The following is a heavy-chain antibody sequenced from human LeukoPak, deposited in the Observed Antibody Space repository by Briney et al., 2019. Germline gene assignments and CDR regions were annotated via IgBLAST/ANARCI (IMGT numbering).Heavy chain of an antibody. V-gene: IGHV1-3*01. D-gene: IGHD3-3*01. J-gene: IGHJ4*02. CDR2: INAGNGNT. Sequence: ASVTVSCKASGDTFTGYAMHWVRQAPGQRLEWMGWINAGNGNTKYSEKFQDRVTITRDTSATIVYMELSSLRSEDTAVYYCAREIWVIWSGWSFDFWGQGTLVTVSS. CDR3: AREIWVIWSGWSFDF. CDR1: GDTFTGYA.